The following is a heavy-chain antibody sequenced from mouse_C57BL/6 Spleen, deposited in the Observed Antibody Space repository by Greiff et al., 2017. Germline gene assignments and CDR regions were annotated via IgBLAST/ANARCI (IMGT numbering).Heavy chain of an antibody. Sequence: SGPELVKPGASVKMSCKASGYTFTDYNMHWVKQSHGKSLEWIGYINPNNGGTSYNQKFKGKATLTVNKSSSTAYMELRSLTSEDSAVYYCARMFITTVEDYWGQGTTLTVSS. CDR2: INPNNGGT. CDR1: GYTFTDYN. J-gene: IGHJ2*01. V-gene: IGHV1-22*01. D-gene: IGHD1-1*01. CDR3: ARMFITTVEDY.